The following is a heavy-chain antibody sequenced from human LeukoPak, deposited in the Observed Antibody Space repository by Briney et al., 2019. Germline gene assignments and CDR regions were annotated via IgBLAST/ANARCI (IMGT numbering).Heavy chain of an antibody. Sequence: GGSLRLSCAASGFSFSSYSMIWVRQAPGKGLEWVSSISGSSTYIYYTDSVKDRFTISRDNAKNSLYLQMDSLAAEDTAVYYCAGSSSGEYYFDYWGQGTLVTVSS. CDR1: GFSFSSYS. D-gene: IGHD6-6*01. V-gene: IGHV3-21*01. CDR2: ISGSSTYI. CDR3: AGSSSGEYYFDY. J-gene: IGHJ4*02.